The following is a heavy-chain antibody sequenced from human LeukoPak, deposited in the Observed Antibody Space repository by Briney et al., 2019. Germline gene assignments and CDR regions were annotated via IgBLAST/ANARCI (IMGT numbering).Heavy chain of an antibody. V-gene: IGHV3-23*01. CDR1: GITLSNYG. CDR3: AKRGVVIRVILVGFHKEAYYFDS. Sequence: GGSLRLSCAVSGITLSNYGMSWVRQAPGKGLEWVAGISGSGGSTNYADSVRGRFTISRDNRRNTLYLQMNSLRAEDTAVYFCAKRGVVIRVILVGFHKEAYYFDSWGQGALVTVSS. J-gene: IGHJ4*02. CDR2: ISGSGGST. D-gene: IGHD3-22*01.